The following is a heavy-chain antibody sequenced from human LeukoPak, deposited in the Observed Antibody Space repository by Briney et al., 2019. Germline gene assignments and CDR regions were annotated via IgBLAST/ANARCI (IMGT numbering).Heavy chain of an antibody. D-gene: IGHD6-13*01. V-gene: IGHV3-30-3*01. CDR1: GFTFSSYA. J-gene: IGHJ5*02. Sequence: GGSLRLSCAASGFTFSSYAMHWVRQAPGKGLEWVAVISYDGSNKYYADSVKGRFTISRDNSKNTLYLQMNSLRAEDTAVYYCAKEGSRSSWYPNWFDPWGQGTLVTVSS. CDR3: AKEGSRSSWYPNWFDP. CDR2: ISYDGSNK.